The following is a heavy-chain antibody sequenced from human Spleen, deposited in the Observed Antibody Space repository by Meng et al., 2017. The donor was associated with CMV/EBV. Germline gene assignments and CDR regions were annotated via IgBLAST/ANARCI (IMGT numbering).Heavy chain of an antibody. CDR2: IIPILGIA. D-gene: IGHD2-2*01. J-gene: IGHJ5*02. Sequence: SVKVSCKASGGTFSSYTISWVRQAPGQGLEWMGGIIPILGIANYAQKFQGRVTITADKSTSTAYMELSSLRSEDTAVYYCARVDQLLPTGSWGQGTLVTVSS. CDR3: ARVDQLLPTGS. V-gene: IGHV1-69*10. CDR1: GGTFSSYT.